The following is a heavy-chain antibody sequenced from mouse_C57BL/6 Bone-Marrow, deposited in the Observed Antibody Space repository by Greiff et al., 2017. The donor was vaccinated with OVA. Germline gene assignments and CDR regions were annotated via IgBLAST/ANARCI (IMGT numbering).Heavy chain of an antibody. J-gene: IGHJ2*01. CDR1: GFTFSSYA. V-gene: IGHV5-4*01. CDR3: AREGGFDY. CDR2: ISDGGSYT. Sequence: EVKLVESGGGLVKPGGSLKLSCAASGFTFSSYAMSWVRQTPEKRLEWVATISDGGSYTYYPDNVKGRFTISRDNAKNNLYLQMSHLKSEDTAMYYCAREGGFDYGGQGTTLTVSS.